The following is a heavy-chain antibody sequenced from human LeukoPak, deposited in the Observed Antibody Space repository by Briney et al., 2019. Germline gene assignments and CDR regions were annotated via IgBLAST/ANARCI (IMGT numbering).Heavy chain of an antibody. V-gene: IGHV4-39*07. CDR1: GDSISRSTYY. CDR2: VYYGRSP. J-gene: IGHJ4*02. Sequence: SETLSLTCTVSGDSISRSTYYWAWIRQPPGKGLEWIGSVYYGRSPYFNPSLESRATISVDTSKNQFSLKLSSVTAADTAVYYCARAEYYYDSSGVYDYWGQGTLVTVSS. CDR3: ARAEYYYDSSGVYDY. D-gene: IGHD3-22*01.